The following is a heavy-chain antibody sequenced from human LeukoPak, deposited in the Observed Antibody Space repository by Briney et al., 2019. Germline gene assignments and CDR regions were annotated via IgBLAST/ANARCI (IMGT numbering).Heavy chain of an antibody. CDR3: ARGYCSGGSCYRYNWFDP. D-gene: IGHD2-15*01. J-gene: IGHJ5*02. Sequence: GASVKVSCKASGYTFTGYYLHWVRQAPGQGLVWMGWINPNSGSTNYAQKFQGRVTMTRDTSISAAYMELSRLRSDDTAVYYCARGYCSGGSCYRYNWFDPWGQGTLVTVSS. CDR2: INPNSGST. CDR1: GYTFTGYY. V-gene: IGHV1-2*02.